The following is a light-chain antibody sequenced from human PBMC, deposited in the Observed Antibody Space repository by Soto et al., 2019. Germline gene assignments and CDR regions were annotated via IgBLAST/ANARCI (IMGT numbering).Light chain of an antibody. V-gene: IGLV1-40*01. CDR1: SSNIGAGYD. Sequence: QSALTQPPSVSGAPGQRVTMSCTGSSSNIGAGYDVHWYQQLPGTAPKLLIYGNSNRPSGVPDRFSGSKSGTSASLAITGLQAEDEADYYCQSYDSSLSGWVFGGRTKVTVL. CDR2: GNS. CDR3: QSYDSSLSGWV. J-gene: IGLJ3*02.